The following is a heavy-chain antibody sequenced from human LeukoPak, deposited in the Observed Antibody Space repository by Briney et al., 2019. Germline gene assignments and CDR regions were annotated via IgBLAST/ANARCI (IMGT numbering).Heavy chain of an antibody. Sequence: PSETLSLTCAVYGGSFSGYYWSWIRQPPGKGLEWIGEINQSGSTKYNPSLKSRVTISVDTSKNQFSLKLSSVTAADTAVYYCASKWVTYYYNSSAYHYPTDVFDIWGQGTMVTVSS. J-gene: IGHJ3*02. CDR3: ASKWVTYYYNSSAYHYPTDVFDI. CDR1: GGSFSGYY. CDR2: INQSGST. D-gene: IGHD3-22*01. V-gene: IGHV4-34*01.